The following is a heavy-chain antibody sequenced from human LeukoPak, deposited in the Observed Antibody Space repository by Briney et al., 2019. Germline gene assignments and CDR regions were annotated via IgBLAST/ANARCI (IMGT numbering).Heavy chain of an antibody. D-gene: IGHD3-10*01. CDR1: GDSISGSDNY. Sequence: SETLSLTCTVSGDSISGSDNYWSWICQHPGKGLERLGYIYYSGTTSYNPSLKSRLTISIDSSKNQFSLEVNSVTAADTAFYYCARVRGVITNYFDYWGQGILVTVSS. V-gene: IGHV4-31*03. CDR2: IYYSGTT. CDR3: ARVRGVITNYFDY. J-gene: IGHJ4*02.